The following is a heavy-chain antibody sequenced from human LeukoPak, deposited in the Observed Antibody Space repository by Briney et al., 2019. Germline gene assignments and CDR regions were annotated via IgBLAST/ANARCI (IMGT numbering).Heavy chain of an antibody. CDR2: IYYSGST. CDR3: ARVLAAAGKNYYYYMDV. Sequence: PSETLSLTCTVSGGSISSSSYYWGWIRQPPGKGLEWIGSIYYSGSTYYNPSLKSRVTISVDTSKNQFSLKLSSVTAADTAVYYCARVLAAAGKNYYYYMDVWGKGTTVTVSS. V-gene: IGHV4-39*07. CDR1: GGSISSSSYY. D-gene: IGHD6-13*01. J-gene: IGHJ6*03.